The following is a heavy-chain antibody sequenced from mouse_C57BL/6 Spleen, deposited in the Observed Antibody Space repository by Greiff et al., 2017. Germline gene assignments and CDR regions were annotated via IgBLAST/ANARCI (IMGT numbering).Heavy chain of an antibody. CDR2: ISSGGDYI. CDR1: GFTFSSYA. J-gene: IGHJ4*01. V-gene: IGHV5-9-1*02. Sequence: EVKLMESGEGLVKPGGSLKLSCAASGFTFSSYAMSWVRQTPEKRLEWVAYISSGGDYIYYADTVKGRFTISRDNARNTLYLQMSSLKSEDTAMYYCTRALYHIPPHYAMDYWGQGTSVTVSS. CDR3: TRALYHIPPHYAMDY. D-gene: IGHD1-3*01.